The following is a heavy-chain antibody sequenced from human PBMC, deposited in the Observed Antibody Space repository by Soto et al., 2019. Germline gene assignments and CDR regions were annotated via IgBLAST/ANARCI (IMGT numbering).Heavy chain of an antibody. Sequence: ASVKVSCKASGGTFSRYAISWVRQAPGQGLEWMGRIIPISGIANYAQKFQGRVTITADKSTSTAYMELSSLRSEDTAVYYCAIRTALAALDYWGQGILVTVSS. J-gene: IGHJ4*02. CDR1: GGTFSRYA. V-gene: IGHV1-69*04. CDR2: IIPISGIA. CDR3: AIRTALAALDY. D-gene: IGHD6-19*01.